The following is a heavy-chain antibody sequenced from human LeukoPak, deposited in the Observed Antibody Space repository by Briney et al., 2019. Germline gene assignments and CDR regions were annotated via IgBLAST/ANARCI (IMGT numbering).Heavy chain of an antibody. CDR3: ARKEGGQLVNTRRWFDP. CDR1: GGSISSSSYY. Sequence: KTSETLSLTCAVSGGSISSSSYYWGWIRQPPGKGLEWIGNIYYSGNTYYNPSLKSRVTISVDTSKNQFSLKLRSVTAADTAVYYCARKEGGQLVNTRRWFDPWGQGTLVTVSS. J-gene: IGHJ5*02. V-gene: IGHV4-39*07. D-gene: IGHD6-13*01. CDR2: IYYSGNT.